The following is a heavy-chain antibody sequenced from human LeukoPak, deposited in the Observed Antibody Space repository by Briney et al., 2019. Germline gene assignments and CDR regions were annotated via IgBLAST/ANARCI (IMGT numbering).Heavy chain of an antibody. CDR2: ISGYNGKI. Sequence: ASVKVSCKASGHTFVSYGISWVRQAPGQGLEWMGWISGYNGKINYAQKSQGRVTMTTDTSTSTAYLELRSLTSEDTAVYYCARRFCSSVSCYDDDAFDVWGQGTLVTVSS. V-gene: IGHV1-18*01. J-gene: IGHJ3*01. CDR1: GHTFVSYG. CDR3: ARRFCSSVSCYDDDAFDV. D-gene: IGHD2-2*01.